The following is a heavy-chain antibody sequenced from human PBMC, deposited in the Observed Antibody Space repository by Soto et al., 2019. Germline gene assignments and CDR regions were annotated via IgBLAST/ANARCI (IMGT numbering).Heavy chain of an antibody. Sequence: HPGGSLRLSCVASGFTFRSYHMNWVRQAPGKGLEWISYISYSSRTMYYADSVKGRFTISRDDAENSLYLQMDSLRDGDTAVYFCGRGRSWDTGKTYYGVDVWGPGTTVTVSS. CDR2: ISYSSRTM. CDR1: GFTFRSYH. J-gene: IGHJ6*02. CDR3: GRGRSWDTGKTYYGVDV. V-gene: IGHV3-48*02. D-gene: IGHD1-26*01.